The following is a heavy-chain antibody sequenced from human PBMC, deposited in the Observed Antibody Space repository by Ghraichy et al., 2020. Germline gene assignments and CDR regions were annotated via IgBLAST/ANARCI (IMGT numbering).Heavy chain of an antibody. D-gene: IGHD6-13*01. Sequence: SETLSLTCTVSGGSISSSSYYWGWIRQPPGKGLEWIGSIYYSGSTYYNPSLKSRVTISVDTSKNQFSLKLSSVTAADTAVYYCARHGRSSSWYMDYYYYMDVWGKGTTVTVSS. CDR1: GGSISSSSYY. V-gene: IGHV4-39*01. CDR3: ARHGRSSSWYMDYYYYMDV. CDR2: IYYSGST. J-gene: IGHJ6*03.